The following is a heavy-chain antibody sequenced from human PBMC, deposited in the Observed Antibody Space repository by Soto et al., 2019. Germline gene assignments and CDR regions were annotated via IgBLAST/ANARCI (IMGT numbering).Heavy chain of an antibody. D-gene: IGHD3-16*02. CDR1: GGTFSSYA. V-gene: IGHV1-69*13. Sequence: SVKVSCKASGGTFSSYAISWVRQAPGQGLEWMGGIIPIFGTANYAQKFQGRVTITADESTSTVYMELSSLRFEDTAVYYCARDQYDYVWGSYRLNWFDPWGQGTLVTVSS. CDR2: IIPIFGTA. CDR3: ARDQYDYVWGSYRLNWFDP. J-gene: IGHJ5*02.